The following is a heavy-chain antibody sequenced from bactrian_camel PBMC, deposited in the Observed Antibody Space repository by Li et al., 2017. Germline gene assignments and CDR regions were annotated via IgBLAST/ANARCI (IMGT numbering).Heavy chain of an antibody. J-gene: IGHJ4*01. CDR1: GSAVSSYY. CDR3: ALSAVRCNGNWFSGAGFDI. Sequence: HVQLVESGGGLVQPGGSLRLSCAASGSAVSSYYMSWVRQAPGKGLEWVSSISSYGSNTYYADSVKGRFTISRDNAKNTLHLQMNSLKPEDTAMYYCALSAVRCNGNWFSGAGFDIWGQGTQVTVS. D-gene: IGHD7*01. CDR2: ISSYGSNT. V-gene: IGHV3-2*01.